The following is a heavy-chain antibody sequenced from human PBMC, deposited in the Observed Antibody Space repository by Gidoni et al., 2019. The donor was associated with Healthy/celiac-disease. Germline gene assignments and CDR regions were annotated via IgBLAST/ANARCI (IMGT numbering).Heavy chain of an antibody. J-gene: IGHJ4*02. D-gene: IGHD2-21*02. V-gene: IGHV1-18*04. CDR3: ASFWGGLTAPYDY. CDR1: SYAFTSYG. Sequence: QVQQVRSGAEVEKPEDSVTVTRRAASYAFTSYGFCWVRQAPGQGLEWMGLVSAYNVNTNYAQKLHGRVTMTTDTSTGTAYMELRSLRSDVTAVYYCASFWGGLTAPYDYWGQGTLVTVSS. CDR2: VSAYNVNT.